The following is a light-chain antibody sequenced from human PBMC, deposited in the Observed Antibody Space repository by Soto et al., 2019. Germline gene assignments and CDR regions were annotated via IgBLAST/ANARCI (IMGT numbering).Light chain of an antibody. CDR1: QSVSSY. J-gene: IGKJ4*01. V-gene: IGKV3-11*01. CDR2: DAS. Sequence: EIVLTQSPATLSLSPGERATLSCRASQSVSSYLAWYQHRPGQAPRLLIYDASNRATAIPARFSGSGSGTDFTLTISSLEPEDFAVYYCQQRSNWPPRTFGGGTKVEIK. CDR3: QQRSNWPPRT.